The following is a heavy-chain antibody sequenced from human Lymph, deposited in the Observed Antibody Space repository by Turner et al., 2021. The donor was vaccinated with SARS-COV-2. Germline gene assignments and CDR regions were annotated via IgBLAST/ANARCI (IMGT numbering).Heavy chain of an antibody. CDR1: GFTFSSYG. D-gene: IGHD6-13*01. CDR3: ANEIIGAAAAAGDY. CDR2: IWCDGSNK. Sequence: QVQLGECGGGVVQPGRSLRLSCAASGFTFSSYGMRWVRQAPGKGLEWVAVIWCDGSNKYYADSVKGRFTISRDNSKNTLYLQMNSLRAEDTAVYYCANEIIGAAAAAGDYWGQGTLVTVSS. V-gene: IGHV3-33*06. J-gene: IGHJ4*02.